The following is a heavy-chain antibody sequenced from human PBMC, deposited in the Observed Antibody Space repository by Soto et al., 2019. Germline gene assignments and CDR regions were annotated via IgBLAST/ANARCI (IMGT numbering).Heavy chain of an antibody. Sequence: QVQLVESGGGVVQPGRSLRLSCAASGFTFSSYGMHWVRQAPGKGLEWVAVIWYDGSNKYYADSVKGRFTISRDNSKNTLYLQMNSLRAEDTAVYYCARSNDYGDYGVFDYWGQGTLVTVSS. V-gene: IGHV3-33*01. CDR2: IWYDGSNK. CDR1: GFTFSSYG. D-gene: IGHD4-17*01. J-gene: IGHJ4*02. CDR3: ARSNDYGDYGVFDY.